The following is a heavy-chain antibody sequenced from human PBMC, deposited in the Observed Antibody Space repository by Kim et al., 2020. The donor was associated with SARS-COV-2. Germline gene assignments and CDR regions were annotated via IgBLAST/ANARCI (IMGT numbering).Heavy chain of an antibody. Sequence: STYYTPSLKSRLPISVDTSTNQFSLKLSSVTAADTAVYYCARQGMGGLNWGQGTLVTVSS. CDR2: ST. CDR3: ARQGMGGLN. V-gene: IGHV4-39*01. D-gene: IGHD3-16*01. J-gene: IGHJ4*02.